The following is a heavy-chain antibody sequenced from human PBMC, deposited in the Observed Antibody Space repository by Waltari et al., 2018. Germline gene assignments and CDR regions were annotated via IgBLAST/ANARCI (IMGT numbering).Heavy chain of an antibody. CDR1: GVSFTKYA. J-gene: IGHJ3*02. Sequence: QVQLVQSGAEVKKPGSSVKVSCWASGVSFTKYAFNWLRQAPGQGLEWVGGVIPFSQTTKYAQNYQGRVRMATGESATSAYLELSSLRSEDTAVYYCARGRHYLDSRGHQAMGNAFDIWGQGTTVTVSS. V-gene: IGHV1-69*05. D-gene: IGHD3-22*01. CDR3: ARGRHYLDSRGHQAMGNAFDI. CDR2: VIPFSQTT.